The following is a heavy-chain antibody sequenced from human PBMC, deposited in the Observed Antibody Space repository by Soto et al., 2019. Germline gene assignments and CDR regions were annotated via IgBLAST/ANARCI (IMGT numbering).Heavy chain of an antibody. CDR1: GGTFSSYA. V-gene: IGHV1-69*05. D-gene: IGHD2-21*02. CDR2: INPIIGTT. J-gene: IGHJ4*02. CDR3: ARSIVVVTAADY. Sequence: SVKVSCKASGGTFSSYAISWVRQAPGQGLEWMGGINPIIGTTNYAQKFQGRVTITRDTSASTAYMELSSLRSEDTAVYYCARSIVVVTAADYWGQGTLVTVSS.